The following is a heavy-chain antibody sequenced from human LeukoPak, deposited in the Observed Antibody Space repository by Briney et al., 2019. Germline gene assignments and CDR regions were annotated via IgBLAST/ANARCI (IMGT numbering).Heavy chain of an antibody. V-gene: IGHV1-24*01. J-gene: IGHJ4*02. Sequence: GASVKVSCKVSGYTLTELSMHWVRQAPGKGLEWMGGFDPEDGETIYAQKFQGRVTMTEDTSTDTAYMELSSLRSEDTAVYYCATHVPPRDSSGWYYFDYWGQGTLVTVSS. D-gene: IGHD6-19*01. CDR1: GYTLTELS. CDR3: ATHVPPRDSSGWYYFDY. CDR2: FDPEDGET.